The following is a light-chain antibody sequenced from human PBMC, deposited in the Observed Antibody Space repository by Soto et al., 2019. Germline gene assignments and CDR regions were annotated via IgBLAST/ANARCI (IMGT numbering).Light chain of an antibody. J-gene: IGKJ4*01. V-gene: IGKV4-1*01. CDR1: KSVFSSSNIKNS. CDR2: GAS. Sequence: DILMLLPSISLAVHLGERAPLYCKSSKSVFSSSNIKNSLAWYQQKPGQPPRLLIYGASTLESGVPDRFSGSGSGTDFTLTISSLQAEDLAVYYCYQCDQSPPSTFGRGTKVEIK. CDR3: YQCDQSPPST.